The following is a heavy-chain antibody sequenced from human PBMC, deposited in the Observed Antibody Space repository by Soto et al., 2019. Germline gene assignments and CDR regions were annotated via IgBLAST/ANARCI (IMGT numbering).Heavy chain of an antibody. D-gene: IGHD6-13*01. CDR2: FDPEDGET. Sequence: ASVKVSCKVSGYTLTELSMHWVLQAPGKGLEWMGGFDPEDGETIYAQKFQGRVTMTEDTSTDTAYMERSSLRSEDTAVYYCATGLSAAAVNSPNLDPWGQGILVTVS. CDR1: GYTLTELS. V-gene: IGHV1-24*01. CDR3: ATGLSAAAVNSPNLDP. J-gene: IGHJ5*02.